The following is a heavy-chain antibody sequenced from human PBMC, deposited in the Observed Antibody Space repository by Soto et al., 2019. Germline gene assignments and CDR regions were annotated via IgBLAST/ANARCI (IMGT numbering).Heavy chain of an antibody. V-gene: IGHV3-23*01. CDR1: GFTFSDHA. CDR2: IRGDLVTT. D-gene: IGHD1-26*01. J-gene: IGHJ4*02. CDR3: VKEGKMGVEGFDF. Sequence: GGSRSLSCATSGFTFSDHAMHWVRQAPGEGLEWVSGIRGDLVTTPYADSVKGRFTISRDNSQNTLYLHMNSLRAEDTARYYCVKEGKMGVEGFDFWGQGTLVTVSS.